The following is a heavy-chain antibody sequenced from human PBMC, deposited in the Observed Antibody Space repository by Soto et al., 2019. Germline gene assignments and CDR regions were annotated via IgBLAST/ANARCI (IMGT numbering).Heavy chain of an antibody. V-gene: IGHV4-34*01. CDR3: HMVTYSGMVG. Sequence: SQTLSLTCAVDGSPVTTYYWTWIRQPPSKVLEWVGEINNRGNPNYNPSLKRRLTVSLDTSKTQFSLRLSSATAADRAAYYCHMVTYSGMVGGGQGIMLNVFS. D-gene: IGHD3-10*01. CDR1: GSPVTTYY. J-gene: IGHJ6*02. CDR2: INNRGNP.